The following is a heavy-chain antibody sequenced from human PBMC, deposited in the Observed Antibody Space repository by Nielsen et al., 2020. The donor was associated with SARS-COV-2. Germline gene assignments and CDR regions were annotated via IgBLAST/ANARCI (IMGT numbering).Heavy chain of an antibody. CDR3: ARAGWSAGTTYYYYYHYMDV. Sequence: WVRQAPGQGLEWMGGIIPIFGTANYAQKFQGRVTITADESTSTAYMELSSLRSEDTAVYYCARAGWSAGTTYYYYYHYMDVWGKGTTVTVSS. CDR2: IIPIFGTA. D-gene: IGHD1-1*01. J-gene: IGHJ6*03. V-gene: IGHV1-69*01.